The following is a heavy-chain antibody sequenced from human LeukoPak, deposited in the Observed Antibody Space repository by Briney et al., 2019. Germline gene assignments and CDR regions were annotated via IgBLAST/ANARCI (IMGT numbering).Heavy chain of an antibody. V-gene: IGHV4-39*01. CDR2: MYYSGGT. CDR3: ARLVRYCSSNSCYPFDY. J-gene: IGHJ4*02. CDR1: GGSISSSSHY. Sequence: SETLSLTCTVSGGSISSSSHYWGWIRQPPGKGLEWIGSMYYSGGTYYSPSLKSRVTISIDTSKNQFSLKLNSVTAADTAVYYCARLVRYCSSNSCYPFDYWGQGTLVTVSS. D-gene: IGHD2-2*01.